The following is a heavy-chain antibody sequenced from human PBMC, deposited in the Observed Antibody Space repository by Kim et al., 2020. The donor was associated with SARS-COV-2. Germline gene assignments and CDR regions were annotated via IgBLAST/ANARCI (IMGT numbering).Heavy chain of an antibody. Sequence: GGSLRLSCAASGFSFSNYVMSWVRQAPGKGLEWGSSISGSGGSTYYADSVKCRFTISRDNSKNTLYLQINSLRAEDTAVYYCAKDTYSSSPSHWYFDLWG. CDR1: GFSFSNYV. D-gene: IGHD6-13*01. V-gene: IGHV3-23*01. CDR2: ISGSGGST. CDR3: AKDTYSSSPSHWYFDL. J-gene: IGHJ2*01.